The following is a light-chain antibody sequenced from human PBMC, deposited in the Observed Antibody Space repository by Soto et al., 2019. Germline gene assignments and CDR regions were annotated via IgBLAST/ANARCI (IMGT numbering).Light chain of an antibody. V-gene: IGLV2-14*01. J-gene: IGLJ1*01. CDR1: SNDVGGYNY. CDR3: SSFTSTSTFV. CDR2: EVS. Sequence: LTQPASVSGSPGQSITMSCTGTSNDVGGYNYVSWFQQHPGKAPKLLIFEVSNRPSGVSHRFSGSKSGNTASLTISGLQAEDEADYYCSSFTSTSTFVFGSGTKVTV.